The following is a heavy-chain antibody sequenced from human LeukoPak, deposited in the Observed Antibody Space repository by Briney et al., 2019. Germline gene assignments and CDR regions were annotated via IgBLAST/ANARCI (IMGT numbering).Heavy chain of an antibody. V-gene: IGHV3-7*01. CDR3: ARDKSQHLGDYYYYYMGV. J-gene: IGHJ6*03. CDR1: GFTFSSYW. CDR2: INRNGSDK. Sequence: PGGSLRLSCAASGFTFSSYWMSWVRQAPGKGLEWVSNINRNGSDKYYVDSVKGRFTISRDNAKNSLYLQMNSLRAEDTAVYYCARDKSQHLGDYYYYYMGVWGKGTTVTVSS. D-gene: IGHD3-10*01.